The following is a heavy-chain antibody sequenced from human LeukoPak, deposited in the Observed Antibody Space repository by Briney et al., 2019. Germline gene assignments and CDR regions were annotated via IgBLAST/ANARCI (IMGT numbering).Heavy chain of an antibody. CDR2: IIPIFGIA. D-gene: IGHD3-22*01. V-gene: IGHV1-69*04. CDR1: GGTFSSYA. Sequence: SVKVSCKASGGTFSSYAISWVRQAPGQGLEWMGRIIPIFGIANYAQKFQGRVTITADKSTSTAYMELSSLRSEDTAVYYCARGSTRDYYDSSGYYRAEDAFDIWGQGTMVTVSS. J-gene: IGHJ3*02. CDR3: ARGSTRDYYDSSGYYRAEDAFDI.